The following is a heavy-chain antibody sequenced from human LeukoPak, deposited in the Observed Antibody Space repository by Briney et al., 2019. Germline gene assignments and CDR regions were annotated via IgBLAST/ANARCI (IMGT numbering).Heavy chain of an antibody. CDR1: GGSITSNDCY. CDR2: INYRGTT. Sequence: SETLSLTCIVSGGSITSNDCYWTWVRQPPGKGLEWIGSINYRGTTYYDPSLKGRVTISVDTSKNQFSLNLNSVTAADTAVYYCARLCGITTYSNNFDYRGQGTLITVSS. J-gene: IGHJ4*02. CDR3: ARLCGITTYSNNFDY. V-gene: IGHV4-39*01. D-gene: IGHD2-2*01.